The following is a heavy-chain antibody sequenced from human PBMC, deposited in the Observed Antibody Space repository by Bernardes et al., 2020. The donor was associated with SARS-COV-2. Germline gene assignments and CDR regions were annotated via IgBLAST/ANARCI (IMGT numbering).Heavy chain of an antibody. Sequence: GGSLRLSCAASGFTFSSYAMHWVRQAPGKGLEYVSAISSNGGSTYYANSVKGRFTISRDNSKNTLYLQMGSLRAEDMAVYYCARRGVEVRRKMTTVLAAFDIWGQGTMVTVSS. CDR3: ARRGVEVRRKMTTVLAAFDI. D-gene: IGHD4-17*01. V-gene: IGHV3-64*01. J-gene: IGHJ3*02. CDR2: ISSNGGST. CDR1: GFTFSSYA.